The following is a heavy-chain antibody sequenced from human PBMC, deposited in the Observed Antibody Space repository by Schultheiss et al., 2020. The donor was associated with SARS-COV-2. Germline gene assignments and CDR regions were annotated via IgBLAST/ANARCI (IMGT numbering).Heavy chain of an antibody. V-gene: IGHV3-11*01. Sequence: SVRGRLTISRDNAKNSLHLQMNSLRAEDTAVYYCARLFPTYYYDRSGYYVDQWGQGTLVTVSS. D-gene: IGHD3-22*01. CDR3: ARLFPTYYYDRSGYYVDQ. J-gene: IGHJ5*02.